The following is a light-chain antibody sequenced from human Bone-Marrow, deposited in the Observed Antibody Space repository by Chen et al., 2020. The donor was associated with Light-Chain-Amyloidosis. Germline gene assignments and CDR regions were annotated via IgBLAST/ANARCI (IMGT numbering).Light chain of an antibody. V-gene: IGLV3-25*03. CDR1: DLTTHY. J-gene: IGLJ2*01. CDR3: QSADSSGTYEGI. CDR2: RDT. Sequence: SYELTQPPSVSVSPGQTDRITCSGDDLTTHYAYWYQQKPGQAPVLVIHRDTERPSGISERFSGSSSGTTTTLTISGVQPEDEADYDCQSADSSGTYEGIFGGGTKLTVL.